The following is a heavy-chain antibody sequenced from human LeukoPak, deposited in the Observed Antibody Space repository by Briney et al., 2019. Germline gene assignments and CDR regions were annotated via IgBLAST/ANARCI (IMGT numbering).Heavy chain of an antibody. D-gene: IGHD3-22*01. Sequence: SETLSLTCTVSGGSISSYYWSWIRQPAGKGLEWIGRIYTSGSTNYNPSLKSRVTMSVDTSKNQFSLKLSSVTAADTAVYYCARDRDYYDSSGYYSVGLDYWGQGTLVTVSS. CDR3: ARDRDYYDSSGYYSVGLDY. J-gene: IGHJ4*02. CDR1: GGSISSYY. V-gene: IGHV4-4*07. CDR2: IYTSGST.